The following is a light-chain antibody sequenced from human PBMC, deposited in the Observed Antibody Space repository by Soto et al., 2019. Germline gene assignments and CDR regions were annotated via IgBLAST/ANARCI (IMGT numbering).Light chain of an antibody. CDR3: GTWDSSLSAVV. CDR1: SSNMGNNY. V-gene: IGLV1-51*01. Sequence: QSVLTQPPSVSAAPGQTVTIACSGRSSNMGNNYVSWYQQLPGTAPKLLTYDNNKPPSGMPDRFSGSKSGTSATLGITGLQTGDEANYYCGTWDSSLSAVVFGGGTKVTVL. CDR2: DNN. J-gene: IGLJ2*01.